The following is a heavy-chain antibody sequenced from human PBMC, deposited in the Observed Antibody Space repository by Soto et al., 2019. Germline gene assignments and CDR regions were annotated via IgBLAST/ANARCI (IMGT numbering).Heavy chain of an antibody. Sequence: SETLSLTCTVSGGSVSSGSYFWTWIRQPPGKGLEWIGNIYYTGSTEYNPSLKSRVTISVDTPKNQFSLKLSSVTAADTAVYYCGRTDSSGAWAAWYWGQGTLVTVS. CDR2: IYYTGST. D-gene: IGHD3-22*01. J-gene: IGHJ4*02. CDR3: GRTDSSGAWAAWY. CDR1: GGSVSSGSYF. V-gene: IGHV4-61*01.